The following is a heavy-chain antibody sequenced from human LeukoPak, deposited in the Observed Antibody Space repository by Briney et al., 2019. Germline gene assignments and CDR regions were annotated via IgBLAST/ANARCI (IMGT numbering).Heavy chain of an antibody. CDR3: ARYYCTSTTCYYFDY. CDR1: GGSISTYY. CDR2: IYYSGST. D-gene: IGHD2-2*01. Sequence: SETPSLTCTVSGGSISTYYWSWIRQPPGKGLEWIGYIYYSGSTNYNPSLKSRVTISVDTSKNQFSLKLSSVTAADTAVYYCARYYCTSTTCYYFDYWGQGTLVTVSS. V-gene: IGHV4-59*01. J-gene: IGHJ4*02.